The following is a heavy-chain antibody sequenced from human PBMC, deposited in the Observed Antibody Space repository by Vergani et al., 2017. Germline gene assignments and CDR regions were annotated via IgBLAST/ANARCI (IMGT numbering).Heavy chain of an antibody. J-gene: IGHJ6*03. CDR3: ARVDTQVPATSHFYYMDV. Sequence: QVQLQQWGAGVVKPSGTLSLTCAVFGESFSSFYWSWIRQPPGKGLEWIGEINNDGHTNYNPSLESRVTVSRDTAKNQFSLNLRSVTAADTAVYYCARVDTQVPATSHFYYMDVWGKGTTVVVSS. CDR2: INNDGHT. D-gene: IGHD6-25*01. CDR1: GESFSSFY. V-gene: IGHV4-34*02.